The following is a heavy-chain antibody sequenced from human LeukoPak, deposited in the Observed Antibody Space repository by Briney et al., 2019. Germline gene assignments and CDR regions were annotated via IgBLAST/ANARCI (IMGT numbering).Heavy chain of an antibody. V-gene: IGHV4-59*08. CDR2: IYYSGST. Sequence: PSETLSLTCTVSGGSISSYYWSWIRQPPGKGLEWIGYIYYSGSTNYNPSLKSRVTISVDTSKNQFSLKLSSVTAADTAVYYCAARGSGRNFDYWGQGTLVTVSS. CDR1: GGSISSYY. J-gene: IGHJ4*02. D-gene: IGHD3-10*01. CDR3: AARGSGRNFDY.